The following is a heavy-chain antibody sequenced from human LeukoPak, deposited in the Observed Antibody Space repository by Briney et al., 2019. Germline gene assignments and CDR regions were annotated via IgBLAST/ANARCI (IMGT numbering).Heavy chain of an antibody. CDR3: ARGVTYYYGSGSYYMFDY. CDR1: GGSFSGCY. D-gene: IGHD3-10*01. V-gene: IGHV4-34*01. CDR2: INHSGST. J-gene: IGHJ4*02. Sequence: SETLSLTCAVYGGSFSGCYWSWIRQPPGKGLEWIGEINHSGSTNYNPSLKSRVTISVDTSKNQFSLKLSSVTAADTAVYYCARGVTYYYGSGSYYMFDYWGQGTLVTVSS.